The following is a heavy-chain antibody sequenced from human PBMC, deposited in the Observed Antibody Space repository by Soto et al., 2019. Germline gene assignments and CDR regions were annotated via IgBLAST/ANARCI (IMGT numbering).Heavy chain of an antibody. V-gene: IGHV1-3*05. Sequence: QVQLVQSGAEKKKPGASVKVSCKASGYTFTSYAIHWVRQAPGQRLEWMGWINAGNGNTKYSQKFQGRVTITRDTSARTAYMELSSLRSEDTAVYYCASGFPLGFDPWGQGTLVTVSS. CDR1: GYTFTSYA. CDR3: ASGFPLGFDP. D-gene: IGHD3-3*01. J-gene: IGHJ5*02. CDR2: INAGNGNT.